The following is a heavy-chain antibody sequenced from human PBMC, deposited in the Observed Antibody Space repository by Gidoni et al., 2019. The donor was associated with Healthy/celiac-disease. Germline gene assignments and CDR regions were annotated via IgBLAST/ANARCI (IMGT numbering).Heavy chain of an antibody. CDR2: IIPIFGTA. V-gene: IGHV1-69*14. D-gene: IGHD2-15*01. J-gene: IGHJ6*03. CDR1: GGTFSSSA. CDR3: AFTPGGRYCSGGSCYSGYYYYYYMDV. Sequence: VQLVQSGAEVKKPGSSVKVSCQASGGTFSSSAISWVRQAPGQGLEWMGGIIPIFGTANYEQKFQGRVTITADKSTSTAYMELSSLRSEDTAVYYCAFTPGGRYCSGGSCYSGYYYYYYMDVWGKGTTVTVSS.